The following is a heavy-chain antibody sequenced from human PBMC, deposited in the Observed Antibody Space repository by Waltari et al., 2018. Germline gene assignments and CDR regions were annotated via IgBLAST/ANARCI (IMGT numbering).Heavy chain of an antibody. J-gene: IGHJ3*01. D-gene: IGHD3-10*01. CDR3: ATALGGGISASRPFHF. V-gene: IGHV1-69-2*01. Sequence: EVQMLQSGAEVKKPGTPVKISCKVSGDTVTDIYIHRIKQAPGKGLQWMGLLDPEDGQAIYAQKFQGRVTMTADTSIHTAYMELTSLTSEDTAFYYCATALGGGISASRPFHFWGQGTMITVSS. CDR2: LDPEDGQA. CDR1: GDTVTDIY.